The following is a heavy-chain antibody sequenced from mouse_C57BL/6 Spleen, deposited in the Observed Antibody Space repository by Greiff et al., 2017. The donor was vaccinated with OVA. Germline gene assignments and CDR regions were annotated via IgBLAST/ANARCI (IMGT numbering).Heavy chain of an antibody. Sequence: QVQLQQPGAELVKPGASVKLSCKASGYTFTSYWMQWVKQRPGQGLEWIGEIDPSDSNTNYNQKFKGKATVTVDTSSSTAYMHLSSLTSEDSAVYYCERYGGYYGITGTYWGQGTLVTVSA. D-gene: IGHD2-3*01. V-gene: IGHV1-50*01. CDR2: IDPSDSNT. J-gene: IGHJ3*01. CDR1: GYTFTSYW. CDR3: ERYGGYYGITGTY.